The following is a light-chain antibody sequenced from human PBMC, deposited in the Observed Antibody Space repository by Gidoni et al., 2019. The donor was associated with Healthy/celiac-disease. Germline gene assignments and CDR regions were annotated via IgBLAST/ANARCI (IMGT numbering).Light chain of an antibody. CDR3: QQRRNWPQEIT. Sequence: DIVLTQSPSTLSLSPGERATLSCRASQRVSSYLAWYQQKPGQAPRLLIYDASNRATGIPARLSGSGSGTDFTHTISSLEPEDFAVYYCQQRRNWPQEITFGPGTKVDIK. CDR2: DAS. V-gene: IGKV3-11*01. CDR1: QRVSSY. J-gene: IGKJ3*01.